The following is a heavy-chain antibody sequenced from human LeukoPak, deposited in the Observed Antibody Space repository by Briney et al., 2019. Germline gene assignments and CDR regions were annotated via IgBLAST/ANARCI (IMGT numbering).Heavy chain of an antibody. D-gene: IGHD4-17*01. Sequence: GGSLRLSCAASGFTFSSYAMSWVRQAPGKGLEWVSAISGSDGSTYYADSVKGRFTISRDNSKNTLYLQMNSLRAEDTAVYYCATTDDYGDYGGVSGDYWGQGTLVTVSS. CDR2: ISGSDGST. CDR1: GFTFSSYA. J-gene: IGHJ4*02. CDR3: ATTDDYGDYGGVSGDY. V-gene: IGHV3-23*01.